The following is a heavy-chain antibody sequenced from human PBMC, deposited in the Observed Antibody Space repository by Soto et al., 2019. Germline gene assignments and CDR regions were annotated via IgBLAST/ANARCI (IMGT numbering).Heavy chain of an antibody. CDR1: GFTFKIYI. CDR3: ARPISGSENWFDP. J-gene: IGHJ5*02. V-gene: IGHV3-48*02. CDR2: ISSSSTTK. D-gene: IGHD6-19*01. Sequence: PGGSLKLACAASGFTFKIYIMNWVRQVPGKGLDMVSYISSSSTTKYYNDSVKGRFTISRENAKNSLYLQMNSLRDDDTAVYYCARPISGSENWFDPWGQGTLVTVS.